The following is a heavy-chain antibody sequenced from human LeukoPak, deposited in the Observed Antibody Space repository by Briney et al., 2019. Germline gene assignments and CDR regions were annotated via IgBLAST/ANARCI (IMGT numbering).Heavy chain of an antibody. D-gene: IGHD2-2*01. CDR3: AKVADTGGLGASCYNY. V-gene: IGHV3-23*01. CDR1: GFTFSSYW. CDR2: ISGSGGST. J-gene: IGHJ4*02. Sequence: GGSLRLSCEASGFTFSSYWMSWVRQAPGKGLEWVSAISGSGGSTYYADSVKGRFTISRDNSKNTLYLQMNSLRAEDTAVYYCAKVADTGGLGASCYNYWGQGTLVTVSS.